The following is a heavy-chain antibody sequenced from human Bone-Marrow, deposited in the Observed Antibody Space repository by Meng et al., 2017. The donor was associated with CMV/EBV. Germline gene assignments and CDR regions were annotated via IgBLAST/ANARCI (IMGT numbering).Heavy chain of an antibody. J-gene: IGHJ4*02. Sequence: ASVKVSCKASAYTFTGYYVHWVRQAPGQGLQWMGWINPKSGATNYAQKFQGRVTMTRDTSISTAYMELSSLRSEDTAVYYCARQYSSSLTTDYWGQGKLVTVSS. D-gene: IGHD6-6*01. CDR2: INPKSGAT. V-gene: IGHV1-2*02. CDR3: ARQYSSSLTTDY. CDR1: AYTFTGYY.